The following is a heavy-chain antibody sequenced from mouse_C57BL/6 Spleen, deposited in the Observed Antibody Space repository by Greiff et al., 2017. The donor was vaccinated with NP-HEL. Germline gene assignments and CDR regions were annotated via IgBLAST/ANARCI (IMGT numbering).Heavy chain of an antibody. CDR1: GFSLTSYG. J-gene: IGHJ1*03. CDR2: IWRGGST. V-gene: IGHV2-5*01. CDR3: AANYYGSSGDWYFDV. D-gene: IGHD1-1*01. Sequence: VQLQQSGPGLVQPSQSLSITCTVSGFSLTSYGVHWVRQSPGKGLEWLGVIWRGGSTDYNAAFMSRLSITKDNSKSQVFFKMNSLQADDTAIYYCAANYYGSSGDWYFDVWGTGTTVTVSS.